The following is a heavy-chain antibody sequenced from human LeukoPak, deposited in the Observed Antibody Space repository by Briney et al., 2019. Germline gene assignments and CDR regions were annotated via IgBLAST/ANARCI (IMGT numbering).Heavy chain of an antibody. CDR3: TRVRLVGATKSDWFDP. CDR1: GFTFGDYA. J-gene: IGHJ5*02. CDR2: IRSKAYGGTT. D-gene: IGHD1-26*01. Sequence: GGSLRLSCTASGFTFGDYAMSWVRQAPGKGLEWVGFIRSKAYGGTTEHAASVKGRFTISRDDSKSIAYLQMNSLKTEDTAVYYCTRVRLVGATKSDWFDPWGQGTLVTVSS. V-gene: IGHV3-49*04.